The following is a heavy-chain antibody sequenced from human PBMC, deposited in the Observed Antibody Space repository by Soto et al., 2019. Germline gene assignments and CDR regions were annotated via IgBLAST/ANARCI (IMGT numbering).Heavy chain of an antibody. V-gene: IGHV1-69*01. Sequence: QVQLVQSGAEVKKPGSSVKVSCKASGDTFSSYAISWVRQAPRQGLEWMGGIIPIFGTANYAQKFQGRVTITADESTSTAYMELSSLRSEDTAVYYCASSLPNGIAVAGIDYWGQGTLVTVSS. D-gene: IGHD6-19*01. CDR1: GDTFSSYA. CDR3: ASSLPNGIAVAGIDY. J-gene: IGHJ4*02. CDR2: IIPIFGTA.